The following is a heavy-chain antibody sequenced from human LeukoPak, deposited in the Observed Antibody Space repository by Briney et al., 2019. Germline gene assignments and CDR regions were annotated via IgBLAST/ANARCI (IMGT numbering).Heavy chain of an antibody. V-gene: IGHV1-2*02. CDR2: INPNSGGT. D-gene: IGHD3-10*01. Sequence: ASVKVSCKASGYTFTGYYMHWVRQAPGQGLEWMGWINPNSGGTNYAQKFQGRVTMTRDTSISTAYMELSGLTSDDTAVYYCVREREWGSWYYDYWGQGTLVTVSS. J-gene: IGHJ4*02. CDR1: GYTFTGYY. CDR3: VREREWGSWYYDY.